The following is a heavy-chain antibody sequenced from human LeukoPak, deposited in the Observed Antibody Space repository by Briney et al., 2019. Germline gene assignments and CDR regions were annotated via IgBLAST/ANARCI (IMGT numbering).Heavy chain of an antibody. CDR1: GFTFSSYS. V-gene: IGHV3-21*01. D-gene: IGHD3-22*01. Sequence: PGGSLRLSCAASGFTFSSYSMNWVRQAPGKGLEWVSSISSSSSYIYYADSVKGRFTISRDNAKNSLYLQMNSLTAEDTAVYYCAREDSSGYHDAFDIWGQGTMVTVSS. CDR3: AREDSSGYHDAFDI. J-gene: IGHJ3*02. CDR2: ISSSSSYI.